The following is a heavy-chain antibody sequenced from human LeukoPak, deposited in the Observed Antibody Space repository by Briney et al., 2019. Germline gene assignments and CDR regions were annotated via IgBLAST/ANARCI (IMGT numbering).Heavy chain of an antibody. J-gene: IGHJ4*02. D-gene: IGHD3-9*01. Sequence: GGSLRLSCAASGFTFSSYWMSWVRQAAGKGLEWVANIKQDGSEKYYVDSVKGRFTISRDNAKNSLYLQMNSLRAEDTAVYYCARGVLYDILTGLFDYWGQGTLVTVSS. CDR2: IKQDGSEK. CDR1: GFTFSSYW. V-gene: IGHV3-7*01. CDR3: ARGVLYDILTGLFDY.